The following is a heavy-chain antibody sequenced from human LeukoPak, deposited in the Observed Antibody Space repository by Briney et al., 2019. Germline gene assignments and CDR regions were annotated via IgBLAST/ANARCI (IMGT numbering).Heavy chain of an antibody. CDR2: INPSGGST. V-gene: IGHV1-46*01. Sequence: ASVKVSCKASGYTFTSYYMHWVRQAPGQGLEWMGIINPSGGSTNYAQKFQGRVTITADKSTSTAYMELSSLRSEDTAVYYCAREERVGYSSSWPADYWGQGTLVTVSS. D-gene: IGHD6-13*01. J-gene: IGHJ4*02. CDR3: AREERVGYSSSWPADY. CDR1: GYTFTSYY.